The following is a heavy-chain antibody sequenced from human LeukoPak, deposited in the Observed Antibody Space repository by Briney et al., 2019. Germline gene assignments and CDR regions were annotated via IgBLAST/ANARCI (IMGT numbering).Heavy chain of an antibody. CDR3: ARDGGQQQLLGAFDI. D-gene: IGHD6-13*01. J-gene: IGHJ3*02. Sequence: PSETLSLTCTVSGGSISSYYWSWIRQPPGKGPEWIGYIYYSGSTNYNPSLKSRVTISVDTSKNQFSLKLSSVTAADTAVYYCARDGGQQQLLGAFDIWGQGTMVTVSS. CDR1: GGSISSYY. V-gene: IGHV4-59*01. CDR2: IYYSGST.